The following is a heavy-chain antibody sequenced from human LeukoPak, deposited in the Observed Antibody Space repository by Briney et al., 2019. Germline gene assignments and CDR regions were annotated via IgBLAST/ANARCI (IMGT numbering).Heavy chain of an antibody. CDR2: IYTSGST. CDR1: GGSISSGSYY. V-gene: IGHV4-61*02. J-gene: IGHJ4*02. Sequence: SQTLSLTCTVSGGSISSGSYYWSWIRQPAGTGLEWIGRIYTSGSTNYNPTLKSRVTISVDTSKNQFCLKLSSVTAADTAVYYCARGFGVVVAAIDYWGQGTLVTVSS. CDR3: ARGFGVVVAAIDY. D-gene: IGHD2-15*01.